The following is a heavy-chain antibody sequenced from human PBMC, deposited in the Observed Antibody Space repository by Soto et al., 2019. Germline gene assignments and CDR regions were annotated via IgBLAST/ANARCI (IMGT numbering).Heavy chain of an antibody. CDR3: AGGPPNWGFDS. Sequence: GASVKVSCKASGYTFTSYDINWVRQTAGQGLEWMGWMSPKTANTGYAQKFQGRVTMTRSTSISTAYMELSSLTSEDPAVYYCAGGPPNWGFDSWGQGTPVTV. CDR1: GYTFTSYD. V-gene: IGHV1-8*01. D-gene: IGHD7-27*01. CDR2: MSPKTANT. J-gene: IGHJ5*01.